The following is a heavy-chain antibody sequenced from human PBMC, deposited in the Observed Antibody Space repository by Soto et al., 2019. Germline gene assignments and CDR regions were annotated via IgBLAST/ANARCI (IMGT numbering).Heavy chain of an antibody. Sequence: QITLKESGPTLVKPTQTLTLTCTFSGFSLTTSGVGVGWIRQPPGKALEWLALIYWDNVKRYSPSLQSRLTITNDTSKNQVVLTMTNVDPVDTATYYCAHKTVRVMGHDWFDPWGQETLVTVSS. CDR2: IYWDNVK. V-gene: IGHV2-5*02. CDR1: GFSLTTSGVG. CDR3: AHKTVRVMGHDWFDP. D-gene: IGHD2-8*01. J-gene: IGHJ5*02.